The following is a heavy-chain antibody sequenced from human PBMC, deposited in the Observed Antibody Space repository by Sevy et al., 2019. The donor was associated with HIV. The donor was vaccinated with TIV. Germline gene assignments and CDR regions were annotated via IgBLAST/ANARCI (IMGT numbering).Heavy chain of an antibody. CDR2: IYWDDDK. CDR3: VHRPENYDILTGYLPNWFDP. V-gene: IGHV2-5*02. J-gene: IGHJ5*02. CDR1: GFSLSTSGVG. Sequence: SGPTLVKPTQTLTLTCTFSGFSLSTSGVGVGWIRQPPGKALEWLALIYWDDDKRYSPSLKSRLTITKDTSKNQVVLRMTNMDPVDTATYYCVHRPENYDILTGYLPNWFDPWGQGTLVTVSS. D-gene: IGHD3-9*01.